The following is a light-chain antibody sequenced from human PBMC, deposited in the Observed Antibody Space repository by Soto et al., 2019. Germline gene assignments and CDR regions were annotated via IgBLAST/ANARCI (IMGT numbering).Light chain of an antibody. CDR2: EVS. CDR1: SSDVGAYNY. J-gene: IGLJ3*02. V-gene: IGLV2-8*01. CDR3: SSFAATNTWV. Sequence: QSALTQPPSASGSPGQSVTISCTGTSSDVGAYNYDSWYQQHAGKAPKLVIYEVSKRPSGVPDRFSGSKSANTASLTVSGLQAEDEAAYYCSSFAATNTWVFGGGTKLTVL.